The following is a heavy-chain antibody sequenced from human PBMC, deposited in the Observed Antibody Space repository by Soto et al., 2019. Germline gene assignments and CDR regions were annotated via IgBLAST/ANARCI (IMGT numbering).Heavy chain of an antibody. J-gene: IGHJ4*02. CDR3: VSGSGSLLDH. CDR1: GFTFSGFW. V-gene: IGHV3-7*01. D-gene: IGHD6-19*01. Sequence: EVKVVESGGSLVQPGESLRLSCAASGFTFSGFWMNWVRQAPGKGLEWVALITEDGSERYYVGSVRGRFTISRDNAKKSVYLQMDSLRVEDTAVYYCVSGSGSLLDHWGQGTPVTVSS. CDR2: ITEDGSER.